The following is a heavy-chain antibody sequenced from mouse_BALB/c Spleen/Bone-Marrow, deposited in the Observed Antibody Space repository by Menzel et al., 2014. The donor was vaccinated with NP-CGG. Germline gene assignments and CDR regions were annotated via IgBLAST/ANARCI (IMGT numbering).Heavy chain of an antibody. CDR1: GYAFTSYN. CDR2: IDPYNGGT. Sequence: VQLKESGPELVKPGASVKVSCKASGYAFTSYNMYWVKQSHGKSLEWIGHIDPYNGGTSYNQKFKGKATLTVDKSSSTAYMHLNSLTSEDSAVYYCAGEDYGSGFAYWGQGTLVTVSA. D-gene: IGHD1-1*01. CDR3: AGEDYGSGFAY. J-gene: IGHJ3*01. V-gene: IGHV1S135*01.